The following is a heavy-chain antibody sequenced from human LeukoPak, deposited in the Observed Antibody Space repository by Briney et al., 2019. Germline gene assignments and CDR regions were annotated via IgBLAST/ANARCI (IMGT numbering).Heavy chain of an antibody. CDR2: IHSDGSST. CDR3: AIANCPSLVLAGTD. Sequence: GGSLRLSCAASGFTFSNYWMHWVRQAPGKGLVWVSRIHSDGSSTIYADSVKGRFTMSRDNTTSTLYLQMNSLRANSLAVYDCAIANCPSLVLAGTDWGQGTLVTVSS. D-gene: IGHD6-19*01. CDR1: GFTFSNYW. V-gene: IGHV3-74*01. J-gene: IGHJ4*02.